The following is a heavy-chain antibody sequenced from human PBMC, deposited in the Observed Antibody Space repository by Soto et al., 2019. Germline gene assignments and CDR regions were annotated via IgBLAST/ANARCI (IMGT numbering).Heavy chain of an antibody. D-gene: IGHD2-2*01. CDR2: ISAYNGNT. CDR3: ARAGYCISTSCYGATGGWFDP. CDR1: GYTFTSYG. V-gene: IGHV1-18*01. Sequence: QVQLVQSGAEVKKPGASVKVSCKASGYTFTSYGISWVRQAPGQGLEWMGWISAYNGNTNYAQKLQGRVTMTTDTSTSTAYRELRSLRSDDTAVYYCARAGYCISTSCYGATGGWFDPWGQGTLVTVSS. J-gene: IGHJ5*02.